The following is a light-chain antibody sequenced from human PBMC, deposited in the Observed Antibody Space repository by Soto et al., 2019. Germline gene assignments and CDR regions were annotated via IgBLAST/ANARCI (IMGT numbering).Light chain of an antibody. CDR3: CSYTTSNTRQIV. J-gene: IGLJ1*01. CDR1: SSDVGGYNY. V-gene: IGLV2-14*03. Sequence: QSVLTQPASVSGSPGQSITISCTGTSSDVGGYNYVSWYQHHPGKAPKLMIYDVSNRPSGVSNCFSGSKSGNTASLTISGLQPEDEADYYCCSYTTSNTRQIVFGTGTKVTVL. CDR2: DVS.